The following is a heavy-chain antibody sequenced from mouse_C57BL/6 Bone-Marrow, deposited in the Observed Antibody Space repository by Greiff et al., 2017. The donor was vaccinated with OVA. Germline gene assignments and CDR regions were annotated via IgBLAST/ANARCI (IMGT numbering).Heavy chain of an antibody. CDR3: ARQYFDV. Sequence: VKLQQPGAELVMPGASVKLSCKASGYTFTSYWMHWVKQRPGQGLEWIGEIDPSDSYTNYNQKFKGKSTLTVDKSSSTAYMQLSSLTSEDSAVYYCARQYFDVWGTGTTVTVSS. CDR2: IDPSDSYT. CDR1: GYTFTSYW. J-gene: IGHJ1*03. V-gene: IGHV1-69*01.